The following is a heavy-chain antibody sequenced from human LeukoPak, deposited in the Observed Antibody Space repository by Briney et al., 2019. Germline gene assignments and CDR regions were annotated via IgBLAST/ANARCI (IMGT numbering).Heavy chain of an antibody. CDR1: GFTFSSYA. CDR2: ISYDGSNK. Sequence: GGSLRLSCAASGFTFSSYAMHWVRQAPGKGLEWVAVISYDGSNKYYADSVKGRFTISRDNSKNTLYLQMNSLRAEDTAVYYCATPDFDYWGQGTLVTVSS. CDR3: ATPDFDY. J-gene: IGHJ4*02. V-gene: IGHV3-30*04.